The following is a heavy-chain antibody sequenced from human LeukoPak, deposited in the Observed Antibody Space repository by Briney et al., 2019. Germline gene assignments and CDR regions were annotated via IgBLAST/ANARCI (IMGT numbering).Heavy chain of an antibody. CDR1: GYTFTSYA. D-gene: IGHD3-10*01. V-gene: IGHV1-3*01. Sequence: ASVKVSCKASGYTFTSYAMHWVRQAPGQRLEWMGWINAGNGNTKYSQKFQGRVTITRDTSASTAYMELSSLRSEDTAVYYCARFPTMVRGVILKNPSRYYYYGMDVWGQGTTVTVSS. J-gene: IGHJ6*02. CDR3: ARFPTMVRGVILKNPSRYYYYGMDV. CDR2: INAGNGNT.